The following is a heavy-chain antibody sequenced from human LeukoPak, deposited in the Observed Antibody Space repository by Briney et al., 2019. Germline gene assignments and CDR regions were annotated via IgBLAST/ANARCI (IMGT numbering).Heavy chain of an antibody. D-gene: IGHD1-1*01. CDR1: GGSISSSSYY. V-gene: IGHV4-39*07. J-gene: IGHJ4*02. Sequence: SETLSLTCTVSGGSISSSSYYWGWIRQPPGKGLEWIGSIYYSGSTYYNPSLKSRVTISVDTSKNQFSLKLSSVTAADTAVYYCARMKTGTDSKEAKFDYWGQGTLVTVSS. CDR2: IYYSGST. CDR3: ARMKTGTDSKEAKFDY.